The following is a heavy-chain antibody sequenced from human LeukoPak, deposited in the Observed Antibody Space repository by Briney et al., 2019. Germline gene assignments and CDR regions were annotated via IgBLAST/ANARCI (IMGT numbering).Heavy chain of an antibody. Sequence: GGSLRLSCAASGFTFSSYSMNWVRQAPGKGLEWVSSISSSSSYIYYADSVKGRFTISRDNAKNSLYLQMNSLRAEDTAVYYCARPPSLAQGIAVAGADYWGQGTLVTVSS. D-gene: IGHD6-19*01. V-gene: IGHV3-21*01. CDR3: ARPPSLAQGIAVAGADY. CDR1: GFTFSSYS. CDR2: ISSSSSYI. J-gene: IGHJ4*02.